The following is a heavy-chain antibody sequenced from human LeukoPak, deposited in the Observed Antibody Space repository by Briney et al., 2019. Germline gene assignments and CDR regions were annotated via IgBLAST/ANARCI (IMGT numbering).Heavy chain of an antibody. J-gene: IGHJ4*02. CDR1: GYTFTGYY. V-gene: IGHV1-2*06. CDR2: INPNSGGT. D-gene: IGHD3-22*01. Sequence: GASVKVSCKASGYTFTGYYMHWVRQAPGQGLEWMGRINPNSGGTNYAQKFQGRVTMTRDTSISTAYMELSRLRSDDTAVYCCARENLIGSGYYYDSSLDYWGRGTLVTVSS. CDR3: ARENLIGSGYYYDSSLDY.